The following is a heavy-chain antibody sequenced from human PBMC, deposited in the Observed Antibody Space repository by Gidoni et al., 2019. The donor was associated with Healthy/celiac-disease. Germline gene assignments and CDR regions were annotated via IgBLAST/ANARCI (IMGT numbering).Heavy chain of an antibody. Sequence: QGQLQQGGAGLLKPSETLSLTCAVYGGSLGGYYWSWIRQPPGKGLEWSGEINHSGSTNYNPSLKSRVTISVDTSKTPFSLQLSSVTAADTAVYYCARRIQAVAGTGDFDYWGQGTLVTVSS. V-gene: IGHV4-34*01. D-gene: IGHD6-19*01. CDR2: INHSGST. J-gene: IGHJ4*02. CDR1: GGSLGGYY. CDR3: ARRIQAVAGTGDFDY.